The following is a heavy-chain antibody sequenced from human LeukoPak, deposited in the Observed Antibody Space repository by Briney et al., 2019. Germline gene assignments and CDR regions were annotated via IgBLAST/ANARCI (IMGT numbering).Heavy chain of an antibody. CDR3: ARENTVAYFDY. CDR1: GYTFTSDG. CDR2: ISAYNGNT. V-gene: IGHV1-18*01. D-gene: IGHD4-23*01. J-gene: IGHJ4*02. Sequence: ASVKVSCKASGYTFTSDGISWVRQAPGEGLEWMGWISAYNGNTNYAQKLQGRVTMTTDTSTSTAYMELRGLRSDDTAVYYCARENTVAYFDYWGQGTLVTVSS.